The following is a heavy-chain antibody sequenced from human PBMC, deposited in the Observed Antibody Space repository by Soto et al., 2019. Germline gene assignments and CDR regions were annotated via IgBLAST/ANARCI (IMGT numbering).Heavy chain of an antibody. CDR1: GGSFSDYT. V-gene: IGHV1-69*01. CDR2: VIPIFQTP. Sequence: QAQLVQSGAEVKKPGSSVKVSCKASGGSFSDYTINWVRQAPGQGLEWMGGVIPIFQTPTYAQNFQGRVTITADESTSPAYMELNSLTSGDTAVYYCARVSRGPIDNWGQGTLVNVSS. J-gene: IGHJ4*02. CDR3: ARVSRGPIDN. D-gene: IGHD3-10*01.